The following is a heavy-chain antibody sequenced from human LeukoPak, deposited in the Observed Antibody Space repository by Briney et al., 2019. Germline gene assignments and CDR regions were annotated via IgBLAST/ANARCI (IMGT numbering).Heavy chain of an antibody. D-gene: IGHD5-24*01. Sequence: PSETLSLTCAVSGGSISSYYWSWIRKPPGKGLEWIGYIYTSGSTNYNPSLKSRVTISVDTSKNQFSLKLSSVTGADTAVYYCARGGDGYNWGYFDYWGQGTLVTVSS. CDR2: IYTSGST. CDR1: GGSISSYY. CDR3: ARGGDGYNWGYFDY. J-gene: IGHJ4*02. V-gene: IGHV4-4*09.